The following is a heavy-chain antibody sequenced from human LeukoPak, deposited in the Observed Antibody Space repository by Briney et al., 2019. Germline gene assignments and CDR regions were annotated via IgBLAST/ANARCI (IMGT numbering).Heavy chain of an antibody. J-gene: IGHJ4*02. CDR2: IYSSGSN. CDR3: AREPTSGREPTSGRPLDY. V-gene: IGHV4-4*07. CDR1: GGSISGYF. Sequence: PSETLSLTCTVSGGSISGYFWTWIRQPAGKGLEWIGRIYSSGSNNYNPPLKRRVTTSLDTSKNHFSLNLPSVTAADTALYYCAREPTSGREPTSGRPLDYWGQGTLVTVSS. D-gene: IGHD5-12*01.